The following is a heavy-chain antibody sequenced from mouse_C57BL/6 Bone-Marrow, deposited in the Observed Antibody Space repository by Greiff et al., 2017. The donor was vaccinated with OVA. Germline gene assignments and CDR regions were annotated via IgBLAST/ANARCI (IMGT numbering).Heavy chain of an antibody. V-gene: IGHV1-55*01. CDR3: AGGYYGSSYWYFDV. J-gene: IGHJ1*03. D-gene: IGHD1-1*01. CDR1: GYTFTSYW. Sequence: QVQLQQPGAELVKPGASVKMSCKASGYTFTSYWITWVKQRPGQGLEWIGDIYPGSGSTNYNDKFKSKATLTVDTSSSTAYMQLSSLTSEDSAVYYCAGGYYGSSYWYFDVWGTGTTVTVSS. CDR2: IYPGSGST.